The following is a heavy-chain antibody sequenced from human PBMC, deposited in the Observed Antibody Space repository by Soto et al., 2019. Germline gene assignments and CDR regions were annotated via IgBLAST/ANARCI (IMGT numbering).Heavy chain of an antibody. D-gene: IGHD3-22*01. CDR3: ATYYYDSRGYFNWFDP. V-gene: IGHV4-39*01. J-gene: IGHJ5*02. CDR1: GGSISSSSYY. Sequence: SSETLSLTCTVSGGSISSSSYYWGWIRQPPGKGLEWIGSIYYSGSTYYNPSLKSRVTISVDTSKNQFSLKLSSVTAADTAVYYCATYYYDSRGYFNWFDPWGQGTLVTVSS. CDR2: IYYSGST.